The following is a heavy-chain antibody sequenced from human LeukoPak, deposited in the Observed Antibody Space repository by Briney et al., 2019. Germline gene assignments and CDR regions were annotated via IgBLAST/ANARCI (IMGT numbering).Heavy chain of an antibody. J-gene: IGHJ4*02. Sequence: PGKSLRLSCAASGFTFSDYGIHWVRQAPGKGLEWVGVIYSDGSNKYFIDSVKGRFTISRDDSKNTVFLQMNSLRVDDTSVYYCARDLKSGYMDSWGQGTLVTVSP. CDR1: GFTFSDYG. D-gene: IGHD3-3*01. CDR2: IYSDGSNK. CDR3: ARDLKSGYMDS. V-gene: IGHV3-33*01.